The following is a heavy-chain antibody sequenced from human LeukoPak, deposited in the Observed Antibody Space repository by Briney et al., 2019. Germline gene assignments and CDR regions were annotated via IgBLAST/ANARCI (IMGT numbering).Heavy chain of an antibody. V-gene: IGHV4-30-2*01. CDR3: ARQGYCSGANCYAGGDWFDP. J-gene: IGHJ5*02. D-gene: IGHD2-2*01. CDR1: NGSISSDGYS. Sequence: PSQTLSLTCAVSNGSISSDGYSWSWIRQPPEKGLEWIGYIYHSGSTFYNPSLKSRVTISLDRSKNQFSLKLSSVTAADTAVYYCARQGYCSGANCYAGGDWFDPWGQGTLVTVSS. CDR2: IYHSGST.